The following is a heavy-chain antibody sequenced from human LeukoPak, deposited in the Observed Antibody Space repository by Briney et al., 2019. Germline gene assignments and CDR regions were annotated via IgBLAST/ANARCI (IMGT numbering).Heavy chain of an antibody. CDR3: AKGIHFPPHYYYGMDV. J-gene: IGHJ6*02. V-gene: IGHV3-30*18. CDR2: ISNGGSNK. D-gene: IGHD5-18*01. Sequence: GVSVTLSCAGYGFTCSHYDMQWHPQAPDKGLECVTAISNGGSNKYYAESVKGRFTISRDNSKNTVYLQMNSLRAEDTAVYYCAKGIHFPPHYYYGMDVWGHGTTVTVAS. CDR1: GFTCSHYD.